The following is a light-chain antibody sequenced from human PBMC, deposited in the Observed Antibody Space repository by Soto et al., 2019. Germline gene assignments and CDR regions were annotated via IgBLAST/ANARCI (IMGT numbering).Light chain of an antibody. J-gene: IGKJ1*01. Sequence: DLQMTQSPSTLSASVGGRVTITCRASQNINNWLAWYQQRPGKAPKLLIYKASSLESGVPSRFSGSRSGTEFTLSITSLQPDDFATYYCQQYDTYPWTFGQGTKVEVK. V-gene: IGKV1-5*03. CDR2: KAS. CDR1: QNINNW. CDR3: QQYDTYPWT.